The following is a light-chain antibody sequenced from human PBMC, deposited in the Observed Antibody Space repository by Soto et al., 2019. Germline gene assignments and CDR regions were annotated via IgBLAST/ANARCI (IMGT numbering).Light chain of an antibody. CDR3: QQYGSSPYT. CDR2: DAS. J-gene: IGKJ2*01. V-gene: IGKV3D-20*01. CDR1: LRVSSCY. Sequence: EMVLTRSPATLSFAPGERATLSCGASLRVSSCYLAWYQQNPCLAPRLLIYDASIRATGIPDRFSGSGSGKDFTLTISRLEPEDFAVYYCQQYGSSPYTFGQGTKLEIK.